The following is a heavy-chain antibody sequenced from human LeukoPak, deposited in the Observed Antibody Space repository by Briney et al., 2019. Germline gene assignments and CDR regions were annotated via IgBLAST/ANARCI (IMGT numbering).Heavy chain of an antibody. V-gene: IGHV3-23*01. CDR1: GFTFRSHG. CDR3: AKYHVYGGPTYFDH. D-gene: IGHD4-23*01. Sequence: PGGSLRLSCAASGFTFRSHGMSWVRQAPGKGLEWVSSIVGSGGRTYHADSVEGRFTISRDNSNNTVYLQMNSLTAEDTATYYSAKYHVYGGPTYFDHWGQGTLVTVSS. CDR2: IVGSGGRT. J-gene: IGHJ4*02.